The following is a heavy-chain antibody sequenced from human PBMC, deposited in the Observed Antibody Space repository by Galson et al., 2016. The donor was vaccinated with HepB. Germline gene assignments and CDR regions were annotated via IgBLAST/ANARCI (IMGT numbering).Heavy chain of an antibody. CDR1: GDTLTELS. D-gene: IGHD5-24*01. Sequence: GKGAGKVSGDTLTELSMHWVRQAPAKGLEWMGGFDPEDGETVYAQKFQGRVTMTEDTSTDTAYMELGSLRSDDTAVYYCVTANFPAFDIWGQGTMVTVSS. V-gene: IGHV1-24*01. CDR2: FDPEDGET. CDR3: VTANFPAFDI. J-gene: IGHJ3*02.